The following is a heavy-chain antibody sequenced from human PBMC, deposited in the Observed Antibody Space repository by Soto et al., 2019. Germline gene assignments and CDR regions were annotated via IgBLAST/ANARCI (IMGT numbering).Heavy chain of an antibody. CDR3: ARDLSGFDP. Sequence: PSETLSLTCTVPGVSISSYYWSWIRQPPGKGLEWIGYIYYSGSTNYNPSLKSRVTISVDTSKNQFSLKLSSVTAADTAVYYCARDLSGFDPWGQGTLVTVSS. J-gene: IGHJ5*02. CDR2: IYYSGST. V-gene: IGHV4-59*12. CDR1: GVSISSYY.